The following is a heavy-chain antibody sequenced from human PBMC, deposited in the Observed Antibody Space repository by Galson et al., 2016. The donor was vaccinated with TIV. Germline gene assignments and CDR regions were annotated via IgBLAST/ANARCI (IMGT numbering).Heavy chain of an antibody. CDR1: GYTFTNYG. CDR3: ARDVRGTWTNMDQ. J-gene: IGHJ4*02. V-gene: IGHV1-18*01. D-gene: IGHD1/OR15-1a*01. CDR2: IGTYNGDR. Sequence: SVKASCKASGYTFTNYGISWVRQAPGQGLEWMGWIGTYNGDRRYAQKFQDRVTMTTDTSTSTAYLEVRSLRSDDTAVYYCARDVRGTWTNMDQWGQGTLVTVSS.